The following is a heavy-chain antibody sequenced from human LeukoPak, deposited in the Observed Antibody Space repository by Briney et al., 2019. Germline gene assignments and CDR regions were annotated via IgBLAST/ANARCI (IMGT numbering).Heavy chain of an antibody. V-gene: IGHV4-31*03. D-gene: IGHD1-14*01. CDR3: ARVKLAQRQYRIDY. J-gene: IGHJ4*02. CDR1: GGSISSGGYY. CDR2: IYYSGST. Sequence: PPQTLSLTCTVSGGSISSGGYYWSWIRQHPGKGLEWIGYIYYSGSTYYNPSLKSRVTISVDTSKNQFSLKLSSVTAADTAVYYCARVKLAQRQYRIDYWGQGTLVTVSS.